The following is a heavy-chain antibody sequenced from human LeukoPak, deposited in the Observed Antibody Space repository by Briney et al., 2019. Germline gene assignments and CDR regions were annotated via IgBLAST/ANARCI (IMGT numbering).Heavy chain of an antibody. J-gene: IGHJ4*02. V-gene: IGHV4-59*12. D-gene: IGHD3-3*01. CDR2: IYYSGST. CDR1: GGSISSYY. Sequence: PSETLSLTCTVSGGSISSYYWSWIRQPPGKGLEWLGYIYYSGSTNYNPSLKSRVTISVDTSKNQFSLKLSSVTAADTAVYYCARSYYDFWSGYPDYFDYWGQGTLVTVSS. CDR3: ARSYYDFWSGYPDYFDY.